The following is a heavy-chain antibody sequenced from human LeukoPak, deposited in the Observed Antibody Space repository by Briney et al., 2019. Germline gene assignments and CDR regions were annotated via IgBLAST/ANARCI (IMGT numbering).Heavy chain of an antibody. CDR1: GFTFSDYA. D-gene: IGHD2-2*02. J-gene: IGHJ5*02. CDR3: AKGLPINWFDP. CDR2: ISGDGSST. Sequence: GGSLRLSCAVSGFTFSDYAMSWVRQAPGKGLVCVSRISGDGSSTSYADSVKGRFTVSRDNAKNTLYLQMNSLRAEDTAVYYCAKGLPINWFDPWGQGTLVTVSS. V-gene: IGHV3-74*01.